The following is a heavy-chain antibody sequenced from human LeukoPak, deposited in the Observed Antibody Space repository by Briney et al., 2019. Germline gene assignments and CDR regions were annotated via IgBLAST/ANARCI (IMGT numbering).Heavy chain of an antibody. J-gene: IGHJ4*02. Sequence: SETLSLTCTVSGGSISSSSHYWGWIRQPPGKGLEWIGSISYSGSTYYNPSLKSRVTIFVDTSKNQFSLKLSSVTAADTALYYCARRITGTTSDSFDYWGQGTLVTVSS. CDR3: ARRITGTTSDSFDY. CDR2: ISYSGST. D-gene: IGHD1-20*01. CDR1: GGSISSSSHY. V-gene: IGHV4-39*01.